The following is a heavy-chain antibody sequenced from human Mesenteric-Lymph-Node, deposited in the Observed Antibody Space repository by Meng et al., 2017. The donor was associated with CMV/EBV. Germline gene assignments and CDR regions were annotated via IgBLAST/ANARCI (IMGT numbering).Heavy chain of an antibody. CDR3: AGESGLPNGMDV. CDR1: GFTFSSYA. Sequence: GESLKISCAASGFTFSSYAMHWVRQAPGKGLEWVTVIWYDGSNKDYADSVKGRFTISRDNSKNTLFLQMNSLRAEDTAVYYCAGESGLPNGMDVWGQGTTVTVSS. CDR2: IWYDGSNK. D-gene: IGHD4-11*01. V-gene: IGHV3-33*01. J-gene: IGHJ6*02.